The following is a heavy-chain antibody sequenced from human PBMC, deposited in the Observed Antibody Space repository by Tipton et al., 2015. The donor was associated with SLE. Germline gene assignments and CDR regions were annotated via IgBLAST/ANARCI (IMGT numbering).Heavy chain of an antibody. CDR1: GGSISSGGYY. V-gene: IGHV4-30-4*08. D-gene: IGHD5-24*01. Sequence: TLSLTCTVSGGSISSGGYYWSWIRQHPGKGLEWIGYIYYSGSTYYNPSLKSRVTISPDTSKNQFSLKLTSVTVADTAVYYGVRLELPATKADYWGPGTLVTVSS. CDR3: VRLELPATKADY. J-gene: IGHJ4*02. CDR2: IYYSGST.